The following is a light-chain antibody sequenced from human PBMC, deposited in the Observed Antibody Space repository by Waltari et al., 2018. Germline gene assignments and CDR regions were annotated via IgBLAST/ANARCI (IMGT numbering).Light chain of an antibody. V-gene: IGKV3D-15*01. J-gene: IGKJ1*01. CDR3: QQYDSWPRT. CDR1: QSVGTN. CDR2: GAS. Sequence: EIVMTQSPDTLSVSPGGRATLSCRASQSVGTNLAWYRQRPGQPPRVLIRGASTRASGIPVRFSGSGSGTEFTLTISGLQSEDIALYFCQQYDSWPRTFGQGTREDIK.